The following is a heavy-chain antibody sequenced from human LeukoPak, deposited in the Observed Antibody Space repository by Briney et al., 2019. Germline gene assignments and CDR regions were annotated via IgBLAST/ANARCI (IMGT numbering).Heavy chain of an antibody. CDR1: GGSISSSSYY. J-gene: IGHJ4*02. CDR2: IYYSGST. CDR3: ARTTDFEY. Sequence: PSETLSLTCTVSGGSISSSSYYWGWIRQPPGKGLEWIGSIYYSGSTYYNPSLKSRVTISVDTSKNQISLILSSVTAADTAVYYCARTTDFEYWGQGTLVTVSS. V-gene: IGHV4-39*01. D-gene: IGHD1-14*01.